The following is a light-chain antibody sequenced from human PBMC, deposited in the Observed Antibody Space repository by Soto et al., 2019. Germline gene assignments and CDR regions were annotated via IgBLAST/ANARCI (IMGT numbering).Light chain of an antibody. CDR2: DTS. Sequence: LTQSPATLSLSPGERATLSCRASESVSTYLAWYQQKSGQAPRLLIYDTSNRATGVPARFSGSGSGTDFTLTISCLEPEDIAFYYCHQRSNWPLTFGGGTKVDIK. CDR3: HQRSNWPLT. CDR1: ESVSTY. V-gene: IGKV3-11*01. J-gene: IGKJ4*01.